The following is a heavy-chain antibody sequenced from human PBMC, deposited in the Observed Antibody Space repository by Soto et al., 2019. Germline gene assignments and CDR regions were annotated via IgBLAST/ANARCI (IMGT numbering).Heavy chain of an antibody. CDR1: GGSISSYY. CDR2: IYTSGST. Sequence: SETLSLTCTVSGGSISSYYWSWIRQPAGKGLEWIGRIYTSGSTNYNPSLKSRVTMSVDTSKNQFSLKLSSVTAADTAVYYCARDTYYYDSSGYRRYDAFDIWGQGTMVTVSS. V-gene: IGHV4-4*07. CDR3: ARDTYYYDSSGYRRYDAFDI. J-gene: IGHJ3*02. D-gene: IGHD3-22*01.